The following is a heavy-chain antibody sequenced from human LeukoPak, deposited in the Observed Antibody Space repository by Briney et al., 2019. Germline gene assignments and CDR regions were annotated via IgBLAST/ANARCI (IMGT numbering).Heavy chain of an antibody. CDR1: GHTFTSYA. CDR3: ARDSSYYDSSGYDMYFQH. J-gene: IGHJ1*01. CDR2: INAGNGNT. Sequence: ASVKVSCKASGHTFTSYAMHWVRQAPGQRLEWMGWINAGNGNTKYSQKFQGRVTITRDTSASTAYMELSSLRSEDTAVYYCARDSSYYDSSGYDMYFQHWGQGTLVTVSS. V-gene: IGHV1-3*01. D-gene: IGHD3-22*01.